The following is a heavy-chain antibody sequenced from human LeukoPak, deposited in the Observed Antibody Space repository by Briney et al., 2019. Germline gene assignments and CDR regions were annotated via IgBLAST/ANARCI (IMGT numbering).Heavy chain of an antibody. D-gene: IGHD2-15*01. CDR3: ARVYCSGGSCYSYFDY. Sequence: ASVKVSCKASGYTFTSYGISWVRQAPGQGLEWMGWIITYNGNTNYAQKLQGRVTMTTDTSTSTAYMELSRLRSDDTAVYYCARVYCSGGSCYSYFDYWGQGTLVTVSS. CDR2: IITYNGNT. V-gene: IGHV1-18*01. J-gene: IGHJ4*02. CDR1: GYTFTSYG.